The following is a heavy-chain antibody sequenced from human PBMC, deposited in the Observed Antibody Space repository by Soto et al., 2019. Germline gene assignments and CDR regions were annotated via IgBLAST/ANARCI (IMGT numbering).Heavy chain of an antibody. V-gene: IGHV1-69*01. CDR3: ARDSPRGGYYYGMDV. Sequence: QGQLEQSGAEVRKPGSSVKVSCKASGGSFSSYAISWVRQAPGQGLEWMGGIVPVLGTSHSAQKFQGRVTFSTDDSTTTAYMELSSLRSEDTAVYYCARDSPRGGYYYGMDVWGQGTTVTVSS. CDR2: IVPVLGTS. D-gene: IGHD3-16*01. J-gene: IGHJ6*02. CDR1: GGSFSSYA.